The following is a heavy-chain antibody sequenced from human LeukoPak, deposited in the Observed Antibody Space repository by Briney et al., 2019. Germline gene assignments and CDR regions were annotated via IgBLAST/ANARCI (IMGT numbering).Heavy chain of an antibody. CDR2: ISWNSGSI. Sequence: GRSLRLSCAASGFTFDDYAMHWVRQAPGKGLEWVSGISWNSGSIGYADSVKGRFTISRDNAKNSLYLQMNSLRAEDTAVYYCAKDSAGVVPAPFDPWGQGTLVTVSS. J-gene: IGHJ5*02. CDR3: AKDSAGVVPAPFDP. D-gene: IGHD2-2*01. V-gene: IGHV3-9*01. CDR1: GFTFDDYA.